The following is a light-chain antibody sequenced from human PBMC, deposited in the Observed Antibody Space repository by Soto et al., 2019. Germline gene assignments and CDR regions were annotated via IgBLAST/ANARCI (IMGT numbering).Light chain of an antibody. Sequence: EIVLTQSPGTLYLSPGERATLSCRASQSVSSSYLAWYQQKPGQAPRLLIYGASSRATGIPDRFSGSGSGTDFPLTISRLEPEDFAVYYCQQYGSSPRGTFGQGTKLEIK. CDR2: GAS. V-gene: IGKV3-20*01. J-gene: IGKJ2*01. CDR1: QSVSSSY. CDR3: QQYGSSPRGT.